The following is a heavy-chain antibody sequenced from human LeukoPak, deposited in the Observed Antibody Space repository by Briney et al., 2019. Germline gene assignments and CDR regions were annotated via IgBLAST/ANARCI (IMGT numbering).Heavy chain of an antibody. J-gene: IGHJ4*02. CDR1: AGSINSTSHH. CDR2: LFSGRTT. V-gene: IGHV4-39*01. Sequence: SESLSLTCTVSAGSINSTSHHWGWIRQSPGKGLEWIGSLFSGRTTYYNLSLDSRVTISVVTSKSQFSLQLNSVTAADTAVYYCVRHDGRGGATMGALDSWGQGSLVTVSS. CDR3: VRHDGRGGATMGALDS. D-gene: IGHD5-12*01.